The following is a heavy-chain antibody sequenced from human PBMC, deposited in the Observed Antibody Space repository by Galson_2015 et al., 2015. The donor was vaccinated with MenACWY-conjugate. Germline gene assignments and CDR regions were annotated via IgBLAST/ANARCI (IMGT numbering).Heavy chain of an antibody. Sequence: SLRLSCAASEFTFNSHWMSWVRQAPGKGLEWVADIKKDGSEKYYVDSVEGRFTISRDNSKNSLYLQMNSLRAEDTAIYYCARGPAYGDRVDFLDYRGRGTLVTVSS. CDR1: EFTFNSHW. J-gene: IGHJ4*02. D-gene: IGHD4-17*01. CDR3: ARGPAYGDRVDFLDY. V-gene: IGHV3-7*03. CDR2: IKKDGSEK.